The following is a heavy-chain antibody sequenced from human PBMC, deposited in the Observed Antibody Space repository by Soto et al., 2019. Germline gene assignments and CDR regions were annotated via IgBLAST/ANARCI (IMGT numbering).Heavy chain of an antibody. CDR1: GYTFTSYD. J-gene: IGHJ3*02. V-gene: IGHV1-8*01. CDR2: MNPNSGNT. D-gene: IGHD5-18*01. Sequence: ASLKVSCKASGYTFTSYDINWVRQATGQGLEWMGWMNPNSGNTGYAQKFQGRVTMTRNTSISTAYMELSSLRSEDTAVYYCARESGYSYGYDAFDIWGQGTMVTVSS. CDR3: ARESGYSYGYDAFDI.